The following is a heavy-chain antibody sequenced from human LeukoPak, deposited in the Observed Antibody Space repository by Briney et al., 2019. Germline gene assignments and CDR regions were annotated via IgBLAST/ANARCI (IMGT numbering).Heavy chain of an antibody. CDR3: TTRIQGRYYGSGSYWSWNYFDY. J-gene: IGHJ4*02. D-gene: IGHD3-10*01. CDR1: GFTFSNYW. Sequence: GGSLRLSCAASGFTFSNYWMTWVRQAPGKGLEWVGRIKSKTDGGTTDYAAPVKGRFTISRDDSKNTLYLQMNSLKTEDTAVYYCTTRIQGRYYGSGSYWSWNYFDYWGQGTLVTVSS. CDR2: IKSKTDGGTT. V-gene: IGHV3-15*01.